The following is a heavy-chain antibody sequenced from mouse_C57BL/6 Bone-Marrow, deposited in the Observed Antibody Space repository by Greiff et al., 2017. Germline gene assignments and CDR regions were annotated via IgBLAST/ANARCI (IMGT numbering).Heavy chain of an antibody. V-gene: IGHV1-74*01. J-gene: IGHJ1*03. Sequence: QVQLQQPGAELVKPGASVKVSCKASGYTFTSYWMHWVKQRPGQGLEWIGRIPPSDSDTNYNQKFKGKATLTVDKSSSTASMQLSSLTSEDSAVYYCARNHTIYWYFDVWGTGTTVTVSS. CDR1: GYTFTSYW. D-gene: IGHD1-1*02. CDR2: IPPSDSDT. CDR3: ARNHTIYWYFDV.